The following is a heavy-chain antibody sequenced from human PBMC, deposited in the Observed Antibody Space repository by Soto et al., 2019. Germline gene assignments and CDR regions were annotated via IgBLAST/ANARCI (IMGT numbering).Heavy chain of an antibody. CDR2: INAGYGNT. CDR3: ARGVSIAAANRPSY. CDR1: GYTFTSYA. Sequence: ASVKVSCKASGYTFTSYAMHWVRQAPGQRLEWMGWINAGYGNTKYSQKFQGRVTITRDTSASTAYMELSSLRSEDTAVYYCARGVSIAAANRPSYWGQGTLVTVSS. J-gene: IGHJ4*02. D-gene: IGHD6-13*01. V-gene: IGHV1-3*01.